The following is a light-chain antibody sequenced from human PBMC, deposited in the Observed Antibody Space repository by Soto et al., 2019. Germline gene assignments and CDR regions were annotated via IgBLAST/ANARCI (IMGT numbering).Light chain of an antibody. Sequence: QSVLTQPPSVSWAPGQRVTISCTGSSSNIGAGYDVHWYQHLPGTAPQLLIYGNTLRLSGVPDRFSGSRSGTSASLAITGLQAEDEAEYYCQAYDSSLSENYVFGTGTKVTVL. CDR2: GNT. V-gene: IGLV1-40*01. CDR3: QAYDSSLSENYV. J-gene: IGLJ1*01. CDR1: SSNIGAGYD.